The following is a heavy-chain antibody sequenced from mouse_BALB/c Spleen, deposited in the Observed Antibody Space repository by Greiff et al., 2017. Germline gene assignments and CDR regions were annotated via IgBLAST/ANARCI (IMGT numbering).Heavy chain of an antibody. CDR1: GFTFSDYY. V-gene: IGHV5-4*02. Sequence: EVQRVESGGGLEKPGGSLKLSCAASGFTFSDYYMYWVRQTPEKRLEWVATISDGGSYTYYPDSVKGRFTISRDNAKNNLYLQMSSLKSEDTAMYCCAREDGYDDFDVWGAGTTVTVSS. J-gene: IGHJ1*01. D-gene: IGHD2-2*01. CDR2: ISDGGSYT. CDR3: AREDGYDDFDV.